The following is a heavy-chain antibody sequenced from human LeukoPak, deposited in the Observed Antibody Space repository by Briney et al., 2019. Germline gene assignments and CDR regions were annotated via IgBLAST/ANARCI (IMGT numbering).Heavy chain of an antibody. CDR2: INPNSGCT. D-gene: IGHD2-15*01. V-gene: IGHV1-2*02. CDR1: GYTFSGYY. CDR3: SRGYCNGDSCNGFDY. Sequence: WASVKVSCKASGYTFSGYYMHWVRQAPGQGLEWMGWINPNSGCTKYAQKFQGRVTMTRDTSISTAYMELSTLRSDDTAVYYCSRGYCNGDSCNGFDYWGQGTLVTVSS. J-gene: IGHJ4*02.